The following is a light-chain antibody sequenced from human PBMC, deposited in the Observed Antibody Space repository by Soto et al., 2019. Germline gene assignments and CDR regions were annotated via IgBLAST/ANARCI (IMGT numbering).Light chain of an antibody. Sequence: EIVMTQSPATLSVSPGERATLSCRASQSVSSNLAWYQQKPGQAPRLLIYGASTRATGIPARFSGSGSGTEFTLTISSLQSEDFAVYYCQQYNTWWTFGQWIKVEI. V-gene: IGKV3-15*01. CDR3: QQYNTWWT. J-gene: IGKJ1*01. CDR2: GAS. CDR1: QSVSSN.